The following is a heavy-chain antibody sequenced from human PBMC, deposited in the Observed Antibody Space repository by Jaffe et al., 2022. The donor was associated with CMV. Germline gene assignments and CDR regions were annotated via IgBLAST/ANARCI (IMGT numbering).Heavy chain of an antibody. J-gene: IGHJ2*01. D-gene: IGHD1-1*01. CDR1: GGTFSSYA. CDR2: IIPIFGTA. CDR3: ASRREMATTNRGYFDL. V-gene: IGHV1-69*01. Sequence: QVQLVQSGAEVKKPGSSVKVSCKASGGTFSSYAISWVRQAPGQGLEWMGGIIPIFGTANYAQKFQGRVTITADESTSTAYMELSSLRSEDTAVYYCASRREMATTNRGYFDLWGRGTLVTVSS.